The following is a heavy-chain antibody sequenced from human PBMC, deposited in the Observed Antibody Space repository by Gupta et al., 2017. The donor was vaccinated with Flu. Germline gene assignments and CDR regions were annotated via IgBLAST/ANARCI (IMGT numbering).Heavy chain of an antibody. CDR1: GFTFSSYA. D-gene: IGHD3-3*01. CDR2: ISGGGGST. V-gene: IGHV3-23*01. J-gene: IGHJ3*02. CDR3: AKDRRDYDFWSGYPHDAFDI. Sequence: EVQLFESGGGLVQPGGSLRLSCAASGFTFSSYAMRWVRQAPGKGLEWVSAISGGGGSTYYADSVKGRFTISRDTSKNTLYLQMKSLRAEDTAVYYCAKDRRDYDFWSGYPHDAFDIWGQGTMVTVSS.